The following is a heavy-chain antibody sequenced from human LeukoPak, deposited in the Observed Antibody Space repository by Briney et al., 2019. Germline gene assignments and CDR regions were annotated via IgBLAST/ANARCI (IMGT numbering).Heavy chain of an antibody. V-gene: IGHV4-39*07. CDR2: INHSGST. CDR1: GGSISSSSYY. CDR3: ARGGYARLRH. D-gene: IGHD2-2*01. Sequence: PSETLSLTCTVSGGSISSSSYYWGWIRQPPGKGLEWIGEINHSGSTNYNPSLKSRVTISVDTSKNQFSLKLSSVTAADTAVYYCARGGYARLRHWGQGTLVTVSS. J-gene: IGHJ4*02.